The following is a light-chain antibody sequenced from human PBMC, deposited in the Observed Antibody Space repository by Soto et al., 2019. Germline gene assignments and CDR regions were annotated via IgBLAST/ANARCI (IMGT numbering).Light chain of an antibody. CDR2: GGY. CDR3: QQYYNWPRT. Sequence: ILMSQFPVTLSVSPGERATLSCRASQSVSSNLAWYQQKPGQAPRLLIYGGYTRATGIPARFSGSGAGTEFTLTISSLQSEDFAVYYCQQYYNWPRTFGQGTKADIK. V-gene: IGKV3-15*01. J-gene: IGKJ1*01. CDR1: QSVSSN.